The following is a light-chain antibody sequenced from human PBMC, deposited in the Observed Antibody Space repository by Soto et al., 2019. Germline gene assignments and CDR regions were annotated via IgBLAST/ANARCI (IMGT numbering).Light chain of an antibody. CDR2: AAS. CDR1: QSIFSS. V-gene: IGKV1-39*01. J-gene: IGKJ5*01. Sequence: IQMTQSPSSLSASVGDRVTITCRAGQSIFSSLNWYQQRPGKAPTLLIYAASCLQSGVPSRFRGSGYGTEFALLITSLQHEDYATYYCQQRYNSSPSTFGQGTRLEIK. CDR3: QQRYNSSPST.